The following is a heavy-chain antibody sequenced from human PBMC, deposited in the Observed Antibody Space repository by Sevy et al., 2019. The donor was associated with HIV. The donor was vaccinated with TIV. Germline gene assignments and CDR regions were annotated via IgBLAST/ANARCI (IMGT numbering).Heavy chain of an antibody. J-gene: IGHJ4*02. CDR2: INPNSDDT. V-gene: IGHV1-2*02. CDR3: ARGLTIFGVAPQKH. CDR1: GYSFTAYY. D-gene: IGHD3-3*01. Sequence: ASVKVSCKASGYSFTAYYMYWVRQAPGQGLEWMGWINPNSDDTNYAQKFQGRDTMTSDASINTAYMELSGLRFDDAAVYYCARGLTIFGVAPQKHWGQGTLVTVSS.